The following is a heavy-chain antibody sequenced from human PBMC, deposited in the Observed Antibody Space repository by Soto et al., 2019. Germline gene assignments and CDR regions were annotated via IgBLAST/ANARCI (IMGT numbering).Heavy chain of an antibody. CDR3: ARDLFGSWTIDY. J-gene: IGHJ4*02. CDR2: INPIDGSI. CDR1: GYNFVSNH. D-gene: IGHD6-13*01. V-gene: IGHV1-46*01. Sequence: QVQLVQSGAALREPGASVKVSCKTSGYNFVSNHIHWVRQTPAQGLEWMGLINPIDGSISYAQKFRGRVTVTRDTPTSSVYMALRGLTTADTAVYFCARDLFGSWTIDYWGPGTLVTVSS.